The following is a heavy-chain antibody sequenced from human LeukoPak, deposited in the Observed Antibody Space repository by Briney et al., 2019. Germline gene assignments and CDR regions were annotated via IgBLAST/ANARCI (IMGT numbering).Heavy chain of an antibody. CDR2: ISYDGSNK. CDR1: GFTFSSYA. Sequence: GRSLRLSCAASGFTFSSYAMHWVRQAPGKGLEWVAVISYDGSNKYYADSVKGRFTISRDNSKNTLYLQMNSLRAEDTAVYYCARGPDTAMGFDYWGQGTLVTVSS. D-gene: IGHD5-18*01. J-gene: IGHJ4*02. V-gene: IGHV3-30-3*01. CDR3: ARGPDTAMGFDY.